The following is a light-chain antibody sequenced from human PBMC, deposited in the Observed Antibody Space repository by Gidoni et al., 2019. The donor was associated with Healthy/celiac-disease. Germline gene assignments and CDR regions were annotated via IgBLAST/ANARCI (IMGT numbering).Light chain of an antibody. CDR3: QQRSNWPL. CDR1: QHLNSY. J-gene: IGKJ3*01. V-gene: IGKV3-11*01. CDR2: DAS. Sequence: EIVLTQSPATLSLSPGERATLSCRASQHLNSYLAWYQQKPGQAPRLLIYDASNRATGIPARFSGSGSGTDFTLTSSSLEHEDFEVYYCQQRSNWPLFGPGTKVDIK.